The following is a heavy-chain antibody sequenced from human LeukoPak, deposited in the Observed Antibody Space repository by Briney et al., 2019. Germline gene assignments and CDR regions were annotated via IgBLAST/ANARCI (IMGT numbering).Heavy chain of an antibody. CDR2: INPSGGST. J-gene: IGHJ3*02. D-gene: IGHD3-22*01. Sequence: ASVKVSCKASGYTFTSYYMHWVRQAPGQGLEWMGIINPSGGSTSYAQKFQGRVTMTRDTSTSTVYMELSSLRSEDTAVYYCARAMGGDGSGYYPDAFDIWGQGTMVTVSS. V-gene: IGHV1-46*01. CDR3: ARAMGGDGSGYYPDAFDI. CDR1: GYTFTSYY.